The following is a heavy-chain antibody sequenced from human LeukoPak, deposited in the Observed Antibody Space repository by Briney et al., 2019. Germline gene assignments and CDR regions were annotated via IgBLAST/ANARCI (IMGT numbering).Heavy chain of an antibody. CDR2: IKEDGSGK. V-gene: IGHV3-7*01. CDR1: GFTFSSYA. D-gene: IGHD6-19*01. J-gene: IGHJ3*01. CDR3: ARVYSSGWYNV. Sequence: PGRSLRLSCAASGFTFSSYAMHWVRQAPGKGLEWVANIKEDGSGKYYVDSVKGRFTISRDNAKNSLYLHMNGLRAEDTAVYYCARVYSSGWYNVWGQGTMVTVSS.